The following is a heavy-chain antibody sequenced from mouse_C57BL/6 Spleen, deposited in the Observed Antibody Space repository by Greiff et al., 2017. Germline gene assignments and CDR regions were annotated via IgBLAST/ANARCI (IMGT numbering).Heavy chain of an antibody. CDR3: TRGGGVDGGYYAMDY. J-gene: IGHJ4*01. CDR2: ISSGGDYI. V-gene: IGHV5-9-1*02. CDR1: GFTFSSYA. Sequence: EVQRVESGEGLVKPGGSLKLSCAASGFTFSSYAMSWVRQTPEKRLEWVAYISSGGDYIYYADTVKGRFTISRDNARNTLYLQMSSLKSEDTAMYYCTRGGGVDGGYYAMDYWGQGTSVTVSS.